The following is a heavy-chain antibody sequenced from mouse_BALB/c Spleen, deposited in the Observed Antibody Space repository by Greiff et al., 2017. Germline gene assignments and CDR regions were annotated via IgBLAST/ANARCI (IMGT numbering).Heavy chain of an antibody. CDR2: IRSKSNNYAT. Sequence: EVKLLESGGGLVQPKGSLKLSCAASGFTFNTNAMNWVRQAPGKGLEWVARIRSKSNNYATYYADSVKDRFTISRDDSQSMLYLQMNNLKTEDTAMYYCVLRFDYWGQGTTLTVSS. J-gene: IGHJ2*01. V-gene: IGHV10S3*01. D-gene: IGHD2-4*01. CDR1: GFTFNTNA. CDR3: VLRFDY.